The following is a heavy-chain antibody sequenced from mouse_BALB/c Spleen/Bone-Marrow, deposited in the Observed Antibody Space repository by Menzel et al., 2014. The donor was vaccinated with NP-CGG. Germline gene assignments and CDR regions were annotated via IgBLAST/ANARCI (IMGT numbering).Heavy chain of an antibody. V-gene: IGHV5-6-5*01. J-gene: IGHJ4*01. CDR3: ARVRYYGSSYDSLGY. D-gene: IGHD1-1*01. CDR1: GFTFSSYA. CDR2: ISSGGST. Sequence: EVNLMESGGGLVNPGGSLKLSCAASGFTFSSYAMSWVRQTPEKRLEWVVSISSGGSTYYPDSVQGRLTISRDNARNILYLQMINLRSEETAMYYCARVRYYGSSYDSLGYCGHGTSVTVSS.